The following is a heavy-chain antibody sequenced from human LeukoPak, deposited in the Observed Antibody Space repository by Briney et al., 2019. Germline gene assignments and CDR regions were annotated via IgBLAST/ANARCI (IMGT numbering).Heavy chain of an antibody. J-gene: IGHJ3*02. CDR3: ARDTGGRGRLDAFDI. Sequence: SETLSLTCTVPGGSINYDSHYWGWIRQPPGKGLEWIGSIYYSGDTYYNPSLKSRVIMSIDMSKNHFSLKLTSVTAADTAIYYCARDTGGRGRLDAFDIWGQGTMVTVSS. CDR1: GGSINYDSHY. D-gene: IGHD3-10*01. V-gene: IGHV4-39*07. CDR2: IYYSGDT.